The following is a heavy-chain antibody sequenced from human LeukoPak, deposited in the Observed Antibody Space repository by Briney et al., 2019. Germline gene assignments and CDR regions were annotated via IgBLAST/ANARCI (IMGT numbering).Heavy chain of an antibody. CDR2: INPNSGGT. J-gene: IGHJ4*02. CDR1: GYTFTGYY. D-gene: IGHD2-15*01. CDR3: ARADCSGGSCYSFIY. V-gene: IGHV1-2*04. Sequence: ASVKVSCKASGYTFTGYYMHWVRQAPGQGLEWMGWINPNSGGTNYAQKFQGWVTMTRDMSISTAYMELSRLRSDDTAVYYCARADCSGGSCYSFIYWGQGTLVTVSS.